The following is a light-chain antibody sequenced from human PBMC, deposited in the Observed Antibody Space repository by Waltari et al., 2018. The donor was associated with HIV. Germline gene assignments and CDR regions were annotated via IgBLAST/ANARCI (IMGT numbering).Light chain of an antibody. V-gene: IGLV1-47*01. CDR1: SSNIGSNY. J-gene: IGLJ2*01. CDR3: AAWDDSLL. Sequence: QSVLTQPPSASGTPGQRVTISCSGSSSNIGSNYVYWYQQLPGTAPKLLIYRNKQRPSGVPDRFSGSKSGTSASLAISGLRSDDEADYYCAAWDDSLLFGGGTKLTVL. CDR2: RNK.